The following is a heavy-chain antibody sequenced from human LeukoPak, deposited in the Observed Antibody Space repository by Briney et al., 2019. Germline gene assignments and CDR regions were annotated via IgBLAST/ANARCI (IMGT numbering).Heavy chain of an antibody. J-gene: IGHJ4*02. CDR1: GFTFSSHE. V-gene: IGHV3-48*03. Sequence: RSGGSLRLSCAASGFTFSSHEMNWVRQAPGKGLEWVSYISSSGSTIYYADSVKGRFTISRDNAKNSLYLQMNSLRAEDTAVYYCASPLGADFDYWGQGTLVTVSS. CDR2: ISSSGSTI. D-gene: IGHD3-10*01. CDR3: ASPLGADFDY.